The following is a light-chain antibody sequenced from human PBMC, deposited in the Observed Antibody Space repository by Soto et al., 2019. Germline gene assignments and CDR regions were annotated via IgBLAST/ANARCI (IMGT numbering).Light chain of an antibody. V-gene: IGKV1-39*01. CDR2: SAS. CDR3: QQSFSTPWT. J-gene: IGKJ1*01. Sequence: DIQMTQSPSSLSASVGDRVTITCRASQNISKYLNWYQQKVVTAPKLLIYSASSLQSGVPSRFSGRGSGTDFPLTISSLQPEDFATYSCQQSFSTPWTFGQGTKVEMK. CDR1: QNISKY.